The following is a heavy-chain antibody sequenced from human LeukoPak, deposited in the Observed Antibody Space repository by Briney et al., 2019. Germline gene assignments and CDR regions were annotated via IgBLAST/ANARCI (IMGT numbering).Heavy chain of an antibody. V-gene: IGHV3-23*01. CDR3: ASSPSSGYFDYYYYYMDV. Sequence: GGSLRLSCAASGFTFSTSVMSWVRQAPGEGLEWVSSLSAGSTNAYHADSVKGRFTISRDNAKNSLYLQMNSLRAEDTAVYYCASSPSSGYFDYYYYYMDVWGKGTTVTVSS. J-gene: IGHJ6*03. CDR1: GFTFSTSV. CDR2: LSAGSTNA. D-gene: IGHD6-13*01.